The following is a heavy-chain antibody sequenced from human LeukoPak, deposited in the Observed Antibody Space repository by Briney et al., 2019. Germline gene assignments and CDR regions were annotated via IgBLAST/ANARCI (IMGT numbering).Heavy chain of an antibody. V-gene: IGHV4-34*01. D-gene: IGHD4-17*01. CDR2: INHSGST. CDR3: ARSFRRATVTTRYWYFDL. CDR1: GGSFSGYY. Sequence: PSETLSLTCAVSGGSFSGYYWSWIRQPPGKGLEWIGEINHSGSTNYNPSLKSRVTISVDTSKNQFSLKLSSVAAADTAVYYCARSFRRATVTTRYWYFDLWGRGTLVTVSS. J-gene: IGHJ2*01.